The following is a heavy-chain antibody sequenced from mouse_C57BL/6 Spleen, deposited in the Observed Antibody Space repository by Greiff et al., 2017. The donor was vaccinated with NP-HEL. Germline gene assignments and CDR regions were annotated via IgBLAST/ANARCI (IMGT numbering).Heavy chain of an antibody. V-gene: IGHV10-1*01. CDR3: VRQGGYWYFDV. J-gene: IGHJ1*03. Sequence: EVHLVESGGGLVQPKGSLKLSCAASGFSFNTYAMNWVRQAPGKGLEWVARISSKSNNYATYYADSVRDRFTISRDDSESMLYLQMNNLKTEDTAMYYCVRQGGYWYFDVWGTGTTVTVSS. CDR1: GFSFNTYA. CDR2: ISSKSNNYAT.